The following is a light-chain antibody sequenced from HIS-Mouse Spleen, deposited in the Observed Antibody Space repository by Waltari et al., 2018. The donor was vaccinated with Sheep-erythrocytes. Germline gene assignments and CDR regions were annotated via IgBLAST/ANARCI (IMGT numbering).Light chain of an antibody. CDR3: QVWDSSSDHYV. J-gene: IGLJ1*01. Sequence: SYVLTQPPSVSVAPGKTARITCGGNNIGSKSVHWYQQKPGQAPVLVVYDDSDRPSGSPEGFSGSNSGNTATRTISRVEAGDEADYYCQVWDSSSDHYVFGTGTKVTVL. CDR1: NIGSKS. V-gene: IGLV3-21*03. CDR2: DDS.